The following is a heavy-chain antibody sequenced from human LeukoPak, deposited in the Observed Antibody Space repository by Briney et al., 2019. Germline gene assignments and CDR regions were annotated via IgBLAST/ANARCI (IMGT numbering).Heavy chain of an antibody. D-gene: IGHD6-6*01. CDR1: GYTFTGYY. V-gene: IGHV1-2*02. CDR2: INPNSGGT. J-gene: IGHJ3*02. Sequence: ASVKVSCKASGYTFTGYYMHWVRQAPGQGLEWMGWINPNSGGTNYAQKFQGRVTMTRDTSISTAYMELSRLRSDDTAVYYCATRRYSSSSHAFDIWGQGTMVTVSS. CDR3: ATRRYSSSSHAFDI.